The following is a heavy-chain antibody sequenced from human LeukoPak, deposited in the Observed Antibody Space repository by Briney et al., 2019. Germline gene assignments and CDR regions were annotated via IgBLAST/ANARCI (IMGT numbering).Heavy chain of an antibody. V-gene: IGHV4-34*01. CDR1: GGSFSGYY. CDR3: ASSRRYSYGYVGY. J-gene: IGHJ4*02. Sequence: SETLSLTCAVYGGSFSGYYWSWIRQPPGKGLEWIGEINHSGSTNYNPSLKSRVTISVDTSKSQFSLKLSSVTAADTAVYYCASSRRYSYGYVGYWGQGTLVTVSS. CDR2: INHSGST. D-gene: IGHD5-18*01.